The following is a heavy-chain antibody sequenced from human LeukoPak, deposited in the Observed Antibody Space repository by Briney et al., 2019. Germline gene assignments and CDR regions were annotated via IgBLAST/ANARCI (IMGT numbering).Heavy chain of an antibody. D-gene: IGHD2-15*01. V-gene: IGHV3-21*04. CDR2: ISSSSTYI. J-gene: IGHJ4*02. Sequence: PGGSLRLSCAASGFDFSTYAINWVRQAPGKGLEWVSSISSSSTYIYYADSVKGRFTISRDNSKNILYLQMSSLRAGDTAIYYCAGGSQRGWVDYWGQETLVIVSS. CDR3: AGGSQRGWVDY. CDR1: GFDFSTYA.